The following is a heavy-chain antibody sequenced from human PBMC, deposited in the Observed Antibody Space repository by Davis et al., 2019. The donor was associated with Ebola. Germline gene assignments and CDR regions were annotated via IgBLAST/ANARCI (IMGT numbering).Heavy chain of an antibody. CDR3: AREYYDSSGCDY. D-gene: IGHD3-22*01. CDR1: GGTFSSYA. CDR2: IIPIFGTA. J-gene: IGHJ4*02. V-gene: IGHV1-69*06. Sequence: SVKVSCKASGGTFSSYAISWVRQAPGQGLEWMGGIIPIFGTANYAQKFQGRVTITADKSTSTAYMELSSLRSEDTAVYYCAREYYDSSGCDYWGQGTLVTVSS.